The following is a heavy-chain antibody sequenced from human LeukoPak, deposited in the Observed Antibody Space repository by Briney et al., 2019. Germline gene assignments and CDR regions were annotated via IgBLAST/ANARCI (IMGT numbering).Heavy chain of an antibody. J-gene: IGHJ4*02. Sequence: GGSPRLSCAASGFTFSSYEMNWVRQAPGKGLQWVSYISQDGSSIFYADSAKGRFTISRDNAKNSLYLQMNSLGVEDTAVYYCATISRTVVASFDYWGQGILVTVSS. CDR2: ISQDGSSI. V-gene: IGHV3-48*03. CDR3: ATISRTVVASFDY. D-gene: IGHD3-22*01. CDR1: GFTFSSYE.